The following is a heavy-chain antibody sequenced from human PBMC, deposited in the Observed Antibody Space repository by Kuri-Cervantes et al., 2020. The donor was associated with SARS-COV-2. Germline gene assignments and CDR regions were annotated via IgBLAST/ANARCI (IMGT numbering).Heavy chain of an antibody. CDR2: ISYDGSNK. V-gene: IGHV3-30*18. CDR1: GFTFSSYS. J-gene: IGHJ6*02. D-gene: IGHD1-1*01. CDR3: AKVGFPELERLDYYGMDV. Sequence: SLKIPCAASGFTFSSYSMNWVRQAPGKGLEGVAVISYDGSNKYYADSVKGRFTISRDNSKNTLYLQMNSLRAEDTAVYYCAKVGFPELERLDYYGMDVWGQGTTVTVSS.